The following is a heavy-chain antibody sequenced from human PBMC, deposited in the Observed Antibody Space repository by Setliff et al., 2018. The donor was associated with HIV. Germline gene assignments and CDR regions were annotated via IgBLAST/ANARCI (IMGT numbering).Heavy chain of an antibody. Sequence: GGSLRLSCAASGFAFDNYWMDWVRQAPGKGLVWVSRITNDGTTTTYADSVKGRFTISRDNARNSLYLQMNSLRAEDTAIYYCARAYVDTGMIPAYWGQGTLVTVSS. CDR1: GFAFDNYW. D-gene: IGHD5-18*01. CDR2: ITNDGTTT. J-gene: IGHJ4*02. CDR3: ARAYVDTGMIPAY. V-gene: IGHV3-74*01.